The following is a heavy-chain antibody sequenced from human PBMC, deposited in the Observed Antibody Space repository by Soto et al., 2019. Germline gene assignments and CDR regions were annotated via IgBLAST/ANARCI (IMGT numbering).Heavy chain of an antibody. CDR1: GFPFRSYA. V-gene: IGHV3-23*01. CDR2: MSGSGDFT. CDR3: AKDFSSGRYYFDY. Sequence: EVHLLESGGGLVQPGGSLRLSCVASGFPFRSYAMNWVRQVPGKGLEWVSGMSGSGDFTYYADSVKGRCTISRDNSKNPLYLQMSSLRAEDTAIYYCAKDFSSGRYYFDYWCQGTRVTVSS. D-gene: IGHD6-25*01. J-gene: IGHJ4*02.